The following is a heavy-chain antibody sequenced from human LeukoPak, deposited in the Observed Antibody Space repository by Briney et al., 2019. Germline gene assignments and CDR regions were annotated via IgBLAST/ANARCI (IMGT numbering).Heavy chain of an antibody. CDR3: AREGGSSSWYGFDY. D-gene: IGHD6-13*01. CDR1: GFTVSSNY. CDR2: IYSGGST. V-gene: IGHV3-53*01. J-gene: IGHJ4*02. Sequence: GGSLRLSCAASGFTVSSNYMSWVRQAPGKGLEWVSVIYSGGSTYYADSVKGRFTISRDNSKNTLYLQMNSLRAEDTAVCYCAREGGSSSWYGFDYWGQGTLVAVSS.